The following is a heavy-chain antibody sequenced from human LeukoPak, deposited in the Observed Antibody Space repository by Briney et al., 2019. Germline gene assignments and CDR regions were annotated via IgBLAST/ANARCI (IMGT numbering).Heavy chain of an antibody. J-gene: IGHJ6*03. D-gene: IGHD2/OR15-2a*01. V-gene: IGHV3-48*01. Sequence: GGSLRLSCAASGFTFSSYSMNWVRQAPGKGLEWVSYISSSSSTIYYADSVKGRFTISRDNAKNSLYLQMNSLRAEDTAVYYCARRSMAPLYYYCMDVWGKGTTVTVSS. CDR3: ARRSMAPLYYYCMDV. CDR1: GFTFSSYS. CDR2: ISSSSSTI.